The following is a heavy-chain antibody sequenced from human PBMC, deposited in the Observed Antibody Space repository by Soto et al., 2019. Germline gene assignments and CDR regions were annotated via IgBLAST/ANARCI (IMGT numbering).Heavy chain of an antibody. CDR1: GFTFSSYA. D-gene: IGHD6-13*01. Sequence: EVQLLESGGGLVQPGGSLTLSCAASGFTFSSYAMSWVRQAPGKGLEWVSAISGSGADTYYADSVKGLFTISRAKSKSTLYLQRDSLRAEDTALYYCAKDEYFSGWYVAFYFHSWGQGTLVTVSS. CDR3: AKDEYFSGWYVAFYFHS. V-gene: IGHV3-23*01. J-gene: IGHJ4*02. CDR2: ISGSGADT.